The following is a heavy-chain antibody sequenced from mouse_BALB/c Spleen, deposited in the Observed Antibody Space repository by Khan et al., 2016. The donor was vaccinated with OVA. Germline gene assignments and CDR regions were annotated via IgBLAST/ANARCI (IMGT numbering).Heavy chain of an antibody. Sequence: QIQLQQPGIELVRPGASVKLSCKASGYTFTNYWINWVKQRPGQGLEWIGNIYPSDSYTNYNQKFKDKATLTVVKSSSTAYMQLSSPTSEDSAVYYCTREEVDRSSFAYWGQGTLVTVSA. CDR1: GYTFTNYW. J-gene: IGHJ3*01. V-gene: IGHV1-69*02. CDR2: IYPSDSYT. D-gene: IGHD2-14*01. CDR3: TREEVDRSSFAY.